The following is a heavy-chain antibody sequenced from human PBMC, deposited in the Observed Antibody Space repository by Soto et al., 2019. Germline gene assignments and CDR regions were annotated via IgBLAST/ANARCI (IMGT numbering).Heavy chain of an antibody. D-gene: IGHD5-18*01. Sequence: GGSLRLSCAASRFTFSSYSMNWVRQAPGKGLEWVSSISSSSSYIYYADSVKGRFTISRDNAKNSLYLQMNSLRAEDTAVYYCARDKGTAMVSYYYGMDVWGQGTTVTVSS. J-gene: IGHJ6*02. CDR2: ISSSSSYI. CDR1: RFTFSSYS. CDR3: ARDKGTAMVSYYYGMDV. V-gene: IGHV3-21*01.